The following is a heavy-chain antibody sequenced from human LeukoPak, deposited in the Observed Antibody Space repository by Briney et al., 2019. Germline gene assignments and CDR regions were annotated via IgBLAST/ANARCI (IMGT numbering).Heavy chain of an antibody. CDR3: ARHGPRLVPFDY. CDR2: IYYSGST. V-gene: IGHV4-59*08. CDR1: GGSISSYY. Sequence: SETLSLTCTVSGGSISSYYWSWIRQPPGQGLEWIGYIYYSGSTNYNPSLKSRVTISVDTSKNQFSLKLSSVTAADTAVHYCARHGPRLVPFDYWGQGTLVTVSS. D-gene: IGHD6-6*01. J-gene: IGHJ4*02.